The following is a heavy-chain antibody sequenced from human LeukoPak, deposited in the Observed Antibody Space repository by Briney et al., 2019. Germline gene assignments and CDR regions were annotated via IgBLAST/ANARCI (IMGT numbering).Heavy chain of an antibody. D-gene: IGHD6-13*01. J-gene: IGHJ5*02. CDR3: ARERPPRYSSSWYYWFDP. V-gene: IGHV1-18*01. CDR2: ISAYNGNT. Sequence: GASVKVSCKASGYTFTSYGISWVRQAPGQGLEWMGWISAYNGNTNYAQKLQGRVTMTTDTSTSTAYMELRSLRSDDTAVYYCARERPPRYSSSWYYWFDPWGQGTLVTVSS. CDR1: GYTFTSYG.